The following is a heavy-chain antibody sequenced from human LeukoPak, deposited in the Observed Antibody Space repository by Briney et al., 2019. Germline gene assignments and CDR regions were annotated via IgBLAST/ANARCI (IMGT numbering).Heavy chain of an antibody. CDR3: SRGPQVTTSDYYYYMDV. D-gene: IGHD4-11*01. CDR1: GVSIRSYS. Sequence: KPSDTLPLTRTVSGVSIRSYSGSWLRQPAGKGLEGIGSVNNSGGTNYNPSLQSRVTMSLDTSRNQFSPKLSSVTAADTAVYYCSRGPQVTTSDYYYYMDVWGKGTTVTVSS. CDR2: VNNSGGT. J-gene: IGHJ6*03. V-gene: IGHV4-4*07.